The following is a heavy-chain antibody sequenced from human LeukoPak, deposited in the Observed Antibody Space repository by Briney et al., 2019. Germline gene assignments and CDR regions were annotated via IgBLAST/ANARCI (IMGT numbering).Heavy chain of an antibody. Sequence: SVKVSCKASGFTFTSSAMQWVRQARGQRLEWIGWIVVGSGNTNYAQKFQERVTITRGMSTSTAYMELSSLRSEDTAVYYCAAGWVCSGGSCYYYFDYWGQGTLVTVSS. CDR3: AAGWVCSGGSCYYYFDY. CDR1: GFTFTSSA. J-gene: IGHJ4*02. D-gene: IGHD2-15*01. V-gene: IGHV1-58*02. CDR2: IVVGSGNT.